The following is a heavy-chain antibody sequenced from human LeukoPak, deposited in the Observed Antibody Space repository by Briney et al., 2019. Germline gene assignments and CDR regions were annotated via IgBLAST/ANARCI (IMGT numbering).Heavy chain of an antibody. V-gene: IGHV3-7*01. Sequence: KPGGSLRLSCAASEFTFSSYWMSWVRQAPGKGLEWVANIKQDGSEKYYVDSVKGRFTISRDNAKNSLYLQMNSLRAEDTAVYYCARDFYGDYALSAFDIWGQGTMVTVSS. CDR3: ARDFYGDYALSAFDI. CDR1: EFTFSSYW. J-gene: IGHJ3*02. CDR2: IKQDGSEK. D-gene: IGHD4-17*01.